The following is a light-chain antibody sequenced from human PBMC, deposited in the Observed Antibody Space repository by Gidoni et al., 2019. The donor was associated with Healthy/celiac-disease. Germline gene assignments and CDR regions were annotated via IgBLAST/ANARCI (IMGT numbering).Light chain of an antibody. V-gene: IGLV2-23*02. J-gene: IGLJ2*01. CDR3: CSYAGSSPVV. Sequence: QSALTQPASVSGSPGQSITISCTGTSSDVGSYNLVSWYQQQPGKAPKLMIYEVSKRPSGVSNRFSGSKSGNTASLTISGLQAEDEADYYCCSYAGSSPVVFGGGTKLTVL. CDR2: EVS. CDR1: SSDVGSYNL.